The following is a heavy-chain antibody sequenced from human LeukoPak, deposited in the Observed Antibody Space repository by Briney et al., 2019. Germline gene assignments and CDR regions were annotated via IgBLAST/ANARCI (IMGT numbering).Heavy chain of an antibody. V-gene: IGHV3-23*01. Sequence: GGSLRLSCAVSGXTFSSYAMSWVRQAPGKGREWVSGLSTSGGSTYYADSVKGRFTISRDNSKNTLYLQMNSLRAEDTAVYYCAKDRSGWYYFDYWGQGTLVTVSS. J-gene: IGHJ4*02. CDR1: GXTFSSYA. CDR2: LSTSGGST. CDR3: AKDRSGWYYFDY. D-gene: IGHD6-19*01.